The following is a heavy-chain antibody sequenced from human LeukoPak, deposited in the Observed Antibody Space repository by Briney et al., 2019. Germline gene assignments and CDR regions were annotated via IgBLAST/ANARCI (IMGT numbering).Heavy chain of an antibody. CDR3: ASSGRMTTVTTAFHY. CDR1: GGSFSGYY. D-gene: IGHD4-17*01. CDR2: INHSGST. V-gene: IGHV4-34*01. Sequence: PSETLSLTCAVYGGSFSGYYWSWIRQPPGKGLEWIGEINHSGSTNYNPSLKSRVTISVDTSKSQFSLKLSSVTAADTAVYYCASSGRMTTVTTAFHYWGQGTLVTVSS. J-gene: IGHJ4*02.